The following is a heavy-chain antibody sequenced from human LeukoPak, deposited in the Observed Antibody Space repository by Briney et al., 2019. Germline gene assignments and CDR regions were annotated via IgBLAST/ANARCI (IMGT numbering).Heavy chain of an antibody. Sequence: ASETLSLTCTVSGGSISSSSYYWSWIRQPAAGKGLEWIGRISTSGSTNYNPSLKSRVTISVDTSKNQFSLKLSSVTAADTAVFFCARTTTAQKQGFDIWGQGTMVTVSS. D-gene: IGHD4-17*01. V-gene: IGHV4-61*02. CDR2: ISTSGST. CDR1: GGSISSSSYY. CDR3: ARTTTAQKQGFDI. J-gene: IGHJ3*02.